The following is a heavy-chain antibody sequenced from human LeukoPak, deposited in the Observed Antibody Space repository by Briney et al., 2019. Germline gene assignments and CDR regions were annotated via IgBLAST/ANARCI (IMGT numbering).Heavy chain of an antibody. Sequence: QPGGSLRLSCVASGFSFSSFEMKWVPQAPGKGLEWLSYITNTGRTIYYADSGKGRFTISRDNAKNSLYLHMNSLRGDDTAIYYCARGGAYGMMGYWGQGTLVTVSS. D-gene: IGHD4-17*01. J-gene: IGHJ4*02. V-gene: IGHV3-48*03. CDR3: ARGGAYGMMGY. CDR1: GFSFSSFE. CDR2: ITNTGRTI.